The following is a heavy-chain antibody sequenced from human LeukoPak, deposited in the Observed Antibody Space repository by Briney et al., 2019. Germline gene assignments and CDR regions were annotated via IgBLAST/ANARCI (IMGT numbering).Heavy chain of an antibody. CDR1: GGSISSNSYY. CDR2: IYYSGST. V-gene: IGHV4-39*02. CDR3: AGLGRYCFDY. J-gene: IGHJ4*01. D-gene: IGHD3-10*01. Sequence: SETLSLTCTVSGGSISSNSYYWGWIRQPPGKGLEWIGNIYYSGSTYYNPSLKSRVTISVDTAKNHFSLKLSSVTAADTAVYYRAGLGRYCFDYWGQGTLVTVSS.